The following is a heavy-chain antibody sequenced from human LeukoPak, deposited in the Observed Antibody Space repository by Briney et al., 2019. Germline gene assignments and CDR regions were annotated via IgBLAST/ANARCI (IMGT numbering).Heavy chain of an antibody. J-gene: IGHJ4*02. CDR3: ARIPSSGWYYFDY. CDR1: GFTFSSYE. V-gene: IGHV3-48*03. D-gene: IGHD6-19*01. Sequence: GGSLRLSCAASGFTFSSYEMNWVRQAPGKGLEWVSYISSSGSTIYYADSVKGRFTISRDNAKNSLYLQMNSLIAEDTAIYYCARIPSSGWYYFDYWGQGTLVTVSS. CDR2: ISSSGSTI.